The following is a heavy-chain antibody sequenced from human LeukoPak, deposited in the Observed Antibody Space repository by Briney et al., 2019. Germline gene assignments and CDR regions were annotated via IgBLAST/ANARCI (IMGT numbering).Heavy chain of an antibody. CDR3: ARDAIAAAVNNWSDP. CDR1: GFTFSSYG. V-gene: IGHV3-33*01. CDR2: IWYDGSNK. Sequence: PGRSLRLSCAASGFTFSSYGMHWVRQAPGKGLEWVAVIWYDGSNKYYADSVKGRFTISRDNSKNTLYLQMNSLRAEDTAVYYCARDAIAAAVNNWSDPWGQGTLVTVSS. J-gene: IGHJ5*02. D-gene: IGHD6-13*01.